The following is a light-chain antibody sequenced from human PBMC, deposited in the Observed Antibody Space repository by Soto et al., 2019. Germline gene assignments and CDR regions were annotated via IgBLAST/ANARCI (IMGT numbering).Light chain of an antibody. CDR3: QSYDSSLIVSKV. CDR1: SSNLGAGYD. V-gene: IGLV1-40*01. J-gene: IGLJ1*01. CDR2: ANS. Sequence: QSVLTQPPSVSWAPGQRVTISCSGSSSNLGAGYDVQWYRQFPGTAPKLLIYANSVRPSGVPDRFSGSKSGTSASLAITGLQAEDEADYYCQSYDSSLIVSKVFGTGTKVTVL.